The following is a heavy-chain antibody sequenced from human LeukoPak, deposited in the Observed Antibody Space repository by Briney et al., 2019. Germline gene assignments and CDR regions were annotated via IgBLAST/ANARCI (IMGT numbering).Heavy chain of an antibody. Sequence: ASVKVSCKASGYTFTSYGISWVRQAPGQGLEWMGWINPNSGGTNYAQKFQGRVTMTRDTSISTAYMELSRLRSDDTAVYYCARDRHIVVVPAADAFDYWGQGTLVTVSS. CDR1: GYTFTSYG. J-gene: IGHJ4*02. CDR2: INPNSGGT. D-gene: IGHD2-2*01. CDR3: ARDRHIVVVPAADAFDY. V-gene: IGHV1-2*02.